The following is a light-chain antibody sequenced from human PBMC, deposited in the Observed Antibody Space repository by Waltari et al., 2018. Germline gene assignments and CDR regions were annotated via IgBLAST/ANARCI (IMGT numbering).Light chain of an antibody. J-gene: IGKJ1*01. V-gene: IGKV3-20*01. CDR2: SAS. CDR1: HSVTRA. Sequence: EIVLTQSPGTLSLSPGESATLSCRTSHSVTRALAWYQQKPGQAPRLLIYSASNRATGIPYMFSGSGSGTDFSRTISSLEPEDFAVYYCQHYLRLPVTFGQGTKVEVK. CDR3: QHYLRLPVT.